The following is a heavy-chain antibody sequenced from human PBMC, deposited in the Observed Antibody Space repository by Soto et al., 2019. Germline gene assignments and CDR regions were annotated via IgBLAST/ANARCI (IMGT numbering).Heavy chain of an antibody. Sequence: EVQLLESGGGLVQPGGSLRLSCAASGFTFSSYAMSWVRQAPGKGLEWVSAISGSGGSTYYADSVKGRFTISRDNSKTTLYLQMNSLRAEDTAVYYCAKDLYCSGGSCYRLLDYWGQGTLVTVSS. CDR2: ISGSGGST. V-gene: IGHV3-23*01. CDR1: GFTFSSYA. J-gene: IGHJ4*02. CDR3: AKDLYCSGGSCYRLLDY. D-gene: IGHD2-15*01.